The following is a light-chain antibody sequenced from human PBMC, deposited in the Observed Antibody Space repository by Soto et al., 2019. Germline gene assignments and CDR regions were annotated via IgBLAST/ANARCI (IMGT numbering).Light chain of an antibody. V-gene: IGKV1-5*03. CDR1: QSISIW. CDR2: KSS. CDR3: QQYNRYWT. Sequence: DIQMTQSPSTLSASVGDRVTITCRASQSISIWLAWYQQKPGKAPNLLIYKSSSLETGVPSRFSGSGSGTEFTLTISGLQPDDFATYYCQQYNRYWTFGQGTKVEIK. J-gene: IGKJ1*01.